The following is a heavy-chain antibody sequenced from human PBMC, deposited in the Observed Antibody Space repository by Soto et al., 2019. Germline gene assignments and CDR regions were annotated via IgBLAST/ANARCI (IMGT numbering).Heavy chain of an antibody. CDR2: IYYSGST. D-gene: IGHD2-15*01. CDR3: ARGAGGSRIGNWFDP. V-gene: IGHV4-30-4*01. J-gene: IGHJ5*02. CDR1: GGSISSGDYY. Sequence: SETLSLTCTVSGGSISSGDYYWSWIRQPPGKGLEWIGYIYYSGSTYYNPSLKSRVTISVDTSKNQFSLKLSSVTAADTAVYYCARGAGGSRIGNWFDPWGQGTLVTVSS.